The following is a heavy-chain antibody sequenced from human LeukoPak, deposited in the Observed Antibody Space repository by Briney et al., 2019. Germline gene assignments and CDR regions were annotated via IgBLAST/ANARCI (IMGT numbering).Heavy chain of an antibody. Sequence: GGSLRLSCAAPGFTLSSYWMSWVRQAPGKGLEWVANIKYDGSEKDYVDSVKGRFTISRDNAKNSLYLQMNSLRAEDTAVYYCARDIAAPGLFFDYWGQGTLVTVSS. D-gene: IGHD6-13*01. CDR2: IKYDGSEK. J-gene: IGHJ4*02. V-gene: IGHV3-7*01. CDR1: GFTLSSYW. CDR3: ARDIAAPGLFFDY.